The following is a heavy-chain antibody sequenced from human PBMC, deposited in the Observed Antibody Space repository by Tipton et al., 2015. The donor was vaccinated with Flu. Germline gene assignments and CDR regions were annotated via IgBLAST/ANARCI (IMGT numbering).Heavy chain of an antibody. CDR3: ARDPAVVPYYFDY. D-gene: IGHD4-23*01. Sequence: TLSLTCTVSGGSISSSSYYWGWIRQPPGKGLEWIGSIYYSGSTYYNPSLKSRVTISVDTSKNQFSLKLSPVTAADTAVYYCARDPAVVPYYFDYWGQGTLVTVSS. V-gene: IGHV4-39*07. CDR1: GGSISSSSYY. J-gene: IGHJ4*02. CDR2: IYYSGST.